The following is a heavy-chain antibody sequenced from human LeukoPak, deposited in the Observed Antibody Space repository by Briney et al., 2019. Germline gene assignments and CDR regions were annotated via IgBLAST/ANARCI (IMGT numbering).Heavy chain of an antibody. CDR3: AVAGYSDSSGYYYVLTH. J-gene: IGHJ4*02. CDR1: GFTFSSYA. V-gene: IGHV3-23*01. CDR2: ISGTGGYT. D-gene: IGHD3-22*01. Sequence: GGSLRLSCAASGFTFSSYAMNWVRQAPGQGLEWVSRISGTGGYTYYADSVKGRFTISRDNSKNTLFLQMTSLRVEDTAVYYCAVAGYSDSSGYYYVLTHWGLGALVTVSS.